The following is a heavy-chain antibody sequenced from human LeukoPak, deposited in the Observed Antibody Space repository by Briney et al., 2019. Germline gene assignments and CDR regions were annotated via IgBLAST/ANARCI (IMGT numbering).Heavy chain of an antibody. J-gene: IGHJ4*02. Sequence: ASVTVPCKASGYTFTNYHINWVRQATGQGLEWMGWMNPNNGDSGYAQKFQGRVAITRDTSISTSYMELRSLSSDDTAVYFCARTTSFTASGYDYWGQGTLVTVSS. D-gene: IGHD6-25*01. CDR1: GYTFTNYH. V-gene: IGHV1-8*03. CDR2: MNPNNGDS. CDR3: ARTTSFTASGYDY.